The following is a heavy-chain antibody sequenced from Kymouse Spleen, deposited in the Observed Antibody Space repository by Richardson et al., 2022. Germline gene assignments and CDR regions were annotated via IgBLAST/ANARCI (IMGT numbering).Heavy chain of an antibody. CDR3: ARGEYSSGWDYYYYYGMDV. V-gene: IGHV3-33*01. CDR1: GFTFSSYG. J-gene: IGHJ6*02. D-gene: IGHD6-19*01. Sequence: QVQLVESGGGVVQPGRSLRLSCAASGFTFSSYGMHWVRQAPGKGLEWVAVIWYDGSNKYYADSVKGRFTISRDNSKNTLYLQMNSLRAEDTAVYYCARGEYSSGWDYYYYYGMDVWGQGTTVTVSS. CDR2: IWYDGSNK.